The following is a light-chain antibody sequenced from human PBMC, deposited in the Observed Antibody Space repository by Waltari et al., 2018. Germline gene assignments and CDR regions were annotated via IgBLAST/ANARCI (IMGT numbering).Light chain of an antibody. Sequence: EIVMTQPPATLSVSPGERATLSCRASQSVGNDLAWYHQAPGQAPRLLIYGASSRTTGVPARFSGSGSGTEFTLTITSLQSGDFGIYFCQQYKEWPPWTFGQGTRVDTK. CDR1: QSVGND. CDR3: QQYKEWPPWT. V-gene: IGKV3-15*01. J-gene: IGKJ1*01. CDR2: GAS.